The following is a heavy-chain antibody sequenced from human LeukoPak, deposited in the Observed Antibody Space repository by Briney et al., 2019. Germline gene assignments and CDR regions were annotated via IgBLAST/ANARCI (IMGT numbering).Heavy chain of an antibody. J-gene: IGHJ4*02. V-gene: IGHV3-23*01. Sequence: PGGSLRLSCAASGFAFSASAMGWVRQAPGKGLEWASSIQANGIGTYYADSVKGRFTISRDNAKNSLYLQMNSLRAEDTALYYCAKDLARVAVAGTDLGQGTLVTVSS. CDR1: GFAFSASA. CDR3: AKDLARVAVAGTD. CDR2: IQANGIGT. D-gene: IGHD6-19*01.